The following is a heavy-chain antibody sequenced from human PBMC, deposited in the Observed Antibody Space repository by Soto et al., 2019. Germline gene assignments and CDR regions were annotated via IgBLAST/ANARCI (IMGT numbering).Heavy chain of an antibody. CDR1: GGSISSSSYY. CDR2: IYYSGST. J-gene: IGHJ4*02. Sequence: SETLSLPCTVSGGSISSSSYYWGWIRQPPGKGLEWIGSIYYSGSTYYNPSLKSRVTISVDTSKNQFSLKLSSVTAADTAVYYFARHYSGTRYYYDSSGYAVYWGQGTLVTVSS. V-gene: IGHV4-39*01. CDR3: ARHYSGTRYYYDSSGYAVY. D-gene: IGHD3-22*01.